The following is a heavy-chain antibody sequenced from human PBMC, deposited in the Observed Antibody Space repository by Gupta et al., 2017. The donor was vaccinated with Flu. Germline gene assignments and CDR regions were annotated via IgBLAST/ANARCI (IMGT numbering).Heavy chain of an antibody. J-gene: IGHJ4*01. V-gene: IGHV3-48*01. CDR1: GFTFSTYS. CDR2: ITSAGSTL. D-gene: IGHD2-2*01. Sequence: EVQLVESGGGFVQPGGALRLSCDASGFTFSTYSMNWVRQAPGKGLEWVSYITSAGSTLYYTNSVKGRFTISRDNAKNSLYLQLNSLRAEDTAVYYCARGVRGYCSSSDCHFDYWGHGTLVTVSS. CDR3: ARGVRGYCSSSDCHFDY.